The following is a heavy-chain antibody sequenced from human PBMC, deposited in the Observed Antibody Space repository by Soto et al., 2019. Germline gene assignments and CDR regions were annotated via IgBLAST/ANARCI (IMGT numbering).Heavy chain of an antibody. V-gene: IGHV3-7*01. CDR3: AGGNALDV. J-gene: IGHJ6*02. CDR2: IHRDEIEK. Sequence: SLRLSCAASTFPFSTYWMTWVRQAPGKGLEWVANIHRDEIEKYYMDSVKGRFTISRDNAKNSLYLQMTSLRAEDTAVYYCAGGNALDVWGQGTTVTVSS. CDR1: TFPFSTYW.